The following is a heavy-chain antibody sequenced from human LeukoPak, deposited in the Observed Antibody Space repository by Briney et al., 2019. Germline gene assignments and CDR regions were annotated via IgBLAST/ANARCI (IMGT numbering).Heavy chain of an antibody. CDR3: ARDLKEMATIGYWYFDL. Sequence: GGSLRLSCAASGFTFSSYSMNWVRQAPGKGLEWVSSISSSSSYIYYADSVKGRFTISRDNAKNSLYLQMNSLRAEDTAVYYCARDLKEMATIGYWYFDLWGRGTLVTVSS. J-gene: IGHJ2*01. CDR2: ISSSSSYI. V-gene: IGHV3-21*01. D-gene: IGHD5-24*01. CDR1: GFTFSSYS.